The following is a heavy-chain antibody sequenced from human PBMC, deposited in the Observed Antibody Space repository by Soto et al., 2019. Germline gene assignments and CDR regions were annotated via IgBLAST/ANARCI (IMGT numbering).Heavy chain of an antibody. CDR2: TKYRSKWYN. D-gene: IGHD5-12*01. V-gene: IGHV6-1*01. J-gene: IGHJ5*02. Sequence: SQTLSLTCAISGDSVSSNSAAWNWVRQSPSRGLEWLGRTKYRSKWYNDYAVSVKSRIIINPDTSNHQFSLQLNSVTPEDTAVYFCAKGDNLGPKTGYAFDPWGQGIMVTVSS. CDR1: GDSVSSNSAA. CDR3: AKGDNLGPKTGYAFDP.